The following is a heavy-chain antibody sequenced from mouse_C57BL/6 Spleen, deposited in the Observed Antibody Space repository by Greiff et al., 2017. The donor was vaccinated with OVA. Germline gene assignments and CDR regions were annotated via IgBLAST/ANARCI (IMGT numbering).Heavy chain of an antibody. Sequence: QVQLKQSGAELARPGASVKLSCKASGYTFTSYGISWVKQRTGQGLEWIGEIYPRSGNTYYNEKFKGKATLTADKSSSTAYMELRSLTSEDSAVYFCARRDDYDVFAYWGQGTLVTVSA. CDR3: ARRDDYDVFAY. CDR2: IYPRSGNT. J-gene: IGHJ3*01. D-gene: IGHD2-4*01. V-gene: IGHV1-81*01. CDR1: GYTFTSYG.